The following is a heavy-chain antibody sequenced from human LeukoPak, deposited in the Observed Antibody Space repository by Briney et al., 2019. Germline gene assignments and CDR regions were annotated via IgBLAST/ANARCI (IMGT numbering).Heavy chain of an antibody. D-gene: IGHD3-9*01. Sequence: SETLSLTCAVYGGSFSGYYWSWIRQPPGKGLEWIGEINHSGSTNYNPPLKSRVTMSVDTPKNQFSLKMTSVTAADTAVYYCARLSKGRYFDYIFDYWGQGTLVTVSS. CDR3: ARLSKGRYFDYIFDY. CDR2: INHSGST. CDR1: GGSFSGYY. J-gene: IGHJ4*02. V-gene: IGHV4-34*01.